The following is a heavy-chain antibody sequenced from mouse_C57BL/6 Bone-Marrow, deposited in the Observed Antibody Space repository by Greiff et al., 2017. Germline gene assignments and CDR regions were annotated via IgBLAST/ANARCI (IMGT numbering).Heavy chain of an antibody. J-gene: IGHJ2*01. CDR1: GYSITSGYY. CDR3: AREGTFYYGKKDYFDY. CDR2: ISYDGSN. V-gene: IGHV3-6*01. D-gene: IGHD2-1*01. Sequence: EVKLVESGPGLVKPSQSLSLTCSVTGYSITSGYYWNWIRQFPGNKLEWMGYISYDGSNNYNPSLKNRISITRDTSKNQFFLKLNSVTTEDTATYYCAREGTFYYGKKDYFDYWGQGTTLTVSS.